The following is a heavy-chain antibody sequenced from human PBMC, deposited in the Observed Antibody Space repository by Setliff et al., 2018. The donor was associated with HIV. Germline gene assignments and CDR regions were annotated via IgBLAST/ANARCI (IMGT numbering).Heavy chain of an antibody. V-gene: IGHV4-31*03. CDR3: ARELRRFDTSDTAPHNWFDP. J-gene: IGHJ5*02. CDR1: NASISSGGFY. Sequence: PSETLSLTCTVSNASISSGGFYWSWVRQHPGKGLEWIGYISYIGYTYYNPALKSRLTISLYTSKNQFSLKLSPVTAADTAVYYCARELRRFDTSDTAPHNWFDPWGQGTLVTVSS. D-gene: IGHD3-22*01. CDR2: ISYIGYT.